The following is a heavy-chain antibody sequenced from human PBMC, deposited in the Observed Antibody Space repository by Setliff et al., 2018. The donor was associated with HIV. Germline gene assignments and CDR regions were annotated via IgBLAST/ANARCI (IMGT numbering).Heavy chain of an antibody. Sequence: SETLSLTCTVSGGSIGSHYWSWIRQPPGKGLEWIAYSHYSGSADYNPSLKSRVTISIDTSKSQLSLKLTSVTAADTAVYYCARVITMVWTTFDPWGQGTLVTVSS. CDR2: SHYSGSA. J-gene: IGHJ5*02. V-gene: IGHV4-59*11. D-gene: IGHD3-10*01. CDR1: GGSIGSHY. CDR3: ARVITMVWTTFDP.